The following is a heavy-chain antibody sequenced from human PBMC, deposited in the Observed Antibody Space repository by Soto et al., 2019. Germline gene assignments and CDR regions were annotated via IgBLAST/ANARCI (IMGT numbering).Heavy chain of an antibody. J-gene: IGHJ5*02. V-gene: IGHV3-48*03. Sequence: GALRRSCVGSGLSFKTYQMNGVRQAPGKGREGFSYISRGGVSIYYAAFVKGRFTVSRDNGQKPLHVQMNSLGVEDKAIYYWSGDHFRCDSEDCYGWFDPWGQGTLVTVSS. CDR3: SGDHFRCDSEDCYGWFDP. CDR2: ISRGGVSI. CDR1: GLSFKTYQ. D-gene: IGHD2-21*02.